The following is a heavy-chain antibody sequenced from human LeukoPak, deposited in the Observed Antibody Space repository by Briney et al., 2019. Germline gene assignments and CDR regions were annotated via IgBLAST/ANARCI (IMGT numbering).Heavy chain of an antibody. CDR1: GFSFSTYG. Sequence: GGTLRLSCAASGFSFSTYGIHWVRQAPGKGLEWVAFIGFDRSNKFNTDSVRGRFTISRDNSKNMVYLQMNSLRVEDTAVYHCAKEGRGFDIWGQGTMVIVSS. V-gene: IGHV3-30*02. J-gene: IGHJ3*02. CDR3: AKEGRGFDI. CDR2: IGFDRSNK.